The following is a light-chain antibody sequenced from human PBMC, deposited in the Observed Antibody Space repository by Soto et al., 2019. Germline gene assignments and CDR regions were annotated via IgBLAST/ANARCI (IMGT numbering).Light chain of an antibody. V-gene: IGKV3-11*01. J-gene: IGKJ3*01. CDR2: DAS. Sequence: EIVLTQSPATLSLSPGERATLSCRASQSVTSYLAWYQQRPGQAPRLLINDASRRATGIPDRFSGSGSGADFTLTISSLEPEDFAVYHCQQYNNWPPFTFGPGTKVDIK. CDR3: QQYNNWPPFT. CDR1: QSVTSY.